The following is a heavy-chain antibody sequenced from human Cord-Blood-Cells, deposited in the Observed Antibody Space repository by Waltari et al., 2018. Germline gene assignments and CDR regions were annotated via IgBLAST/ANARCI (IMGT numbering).Heavy chain of an antibody. CDR1: GYTFTGYY. Sequence: QVQLVQSGAEVKKPGASVKVSCKAYGYTFTGYYMHWVRQAPGQGLEWMGWSNPSSGVTNSAQKLPGRCTMTRDTSISTAYIELSRLRSDDTAVYYCARDQVYYGSGSYYDYWGQGTLVTVSS. J-gene: IGHJ4*02. V-gene: IGHV1-2*02. D-gene: IGHD3-10*01. CDR3: ARDQVYYGSGSYYDY. CDR2: SNPSSGVT.